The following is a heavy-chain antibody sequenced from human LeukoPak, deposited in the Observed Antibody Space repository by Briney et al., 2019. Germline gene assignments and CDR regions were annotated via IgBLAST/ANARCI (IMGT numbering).Heavy chain of an antibody. Sequence: GGSLRLSCAASGFSVSNYWMSLVRQAPGKGLEWVANTNQEGSEKYYVDSVKGRFTISKDNAKNSVYLQMNSLRDEDTAVYYCARDPKWLDYWGQGTLVTVSS. D-gene: IGHD5-12*01. V-gene: IGHV3-7*01. J-gene: IGHJ4*02. CDR1: GFSVSNYW. CDR3: ARDPKWLDY. CDR2: TNQEGSEK.